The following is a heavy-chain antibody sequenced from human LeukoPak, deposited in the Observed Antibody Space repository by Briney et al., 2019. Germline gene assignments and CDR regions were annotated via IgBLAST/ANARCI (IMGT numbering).Heavy chain of an antibody. CDR3: ARWNYYGSGRDYYYGMDV. CDR1: GYTFNYYG. CDR2: VSAYSGNT. D-gene: IGHD3-10*01. J-gene: IGHJ6*02. V-gene: IGHV1-18*01. Sequence: ASVKVSCKASGYTFNYYGITWVRQAPGQGLEWMGWVSAYSGNTNYAQKFQRRVTMTADTFTTTAYMELRSLRYDDAAVYYCARWNYYGSGRDYYYGMDVWGQGTTVTVSS.